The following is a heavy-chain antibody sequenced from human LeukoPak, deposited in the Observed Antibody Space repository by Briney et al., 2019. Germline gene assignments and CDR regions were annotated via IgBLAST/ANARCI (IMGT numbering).Heavy chain of an antibody. D-gene: IGHD3-16*01. CDR2: VSWNSGHK. Sequence: HPGRSLRLSCAASGFTFDDYAMHWVRQAPGKGLEWVSGVSWNSGHKGYADSVKGRFTIPRDNAKNSLYLRMNSLRAEDTALYYCAKDRRPTVSGGYFDLWGRGTLVIVSS. J-gene: IGHJ2*01. V-gene: IGHV3-9*01. CDR3: AKDRRPTVSGGYFDL. CDR1: GFTFDDYA.